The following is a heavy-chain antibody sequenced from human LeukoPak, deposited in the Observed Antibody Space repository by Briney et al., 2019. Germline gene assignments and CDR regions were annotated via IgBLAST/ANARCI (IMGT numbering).Heavy chain of an antibody. J-gene: IGHJ1*01. CDR2: ISYDGSNK. V-gene: IGHV3-30*03. D-gene: IGHD2-21*02. CDR3: ASCGGDCSSEYFQH. CDR1: GFTFSSYS. Sequence: GGSLRLSCAASGFTFSSYSMNWVRQAPGKGLEWVAVISYDGSNKYYADSVKGRFTFSRDNSKNTLYLQMNSLRAEDTAVYYCASCGGDCSSEYFQHWGQGTLVTVSS.